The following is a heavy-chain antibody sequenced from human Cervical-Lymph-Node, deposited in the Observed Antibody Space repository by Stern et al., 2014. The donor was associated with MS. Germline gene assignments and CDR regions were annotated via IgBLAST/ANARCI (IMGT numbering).Heavy chain of an antibody. CDR1: GFTFSDYA. Sequence: EVQLVESGGGLVQPGGSLRLSCAASGFTFSDYAMSWVRQAPGKGLEWVSAISLSGGSTFYADSVQVRFTISRDNSKNTLYLQMNSLRAEDTAVYYCAKDRELVVVTFDSWGQGTLVTVSS. V-gene: IGHV3-23*04. D-gene: IGHD2-15*01. J-gene: IGHJ4*02. CDR3: AKDRELVVVTFDS. CDR2: ISLSGGST.